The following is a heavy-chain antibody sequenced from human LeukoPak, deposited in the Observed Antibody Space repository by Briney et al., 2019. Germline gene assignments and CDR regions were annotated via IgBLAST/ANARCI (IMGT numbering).Heavy chain of an antibody. J-gene: IGHJ4*02. V-gene: IGHV1-69*04. Sequence: SVKVSCKASGGTSSSYAISWVRQAPGQGLEWMGRIIPILGIANYAQKFQGRVTITADKSTSTAYMELSSLRSEDTAVYYCARVGHTGYSSSWSLYWFDYWGQGTLVTVSS. CDR3: ARVGHTGYSSSWSLYWFDY. D-gene: IGHD6-13*01. CDR1: GGTSSSYA. CDR2: IIPILGIA.